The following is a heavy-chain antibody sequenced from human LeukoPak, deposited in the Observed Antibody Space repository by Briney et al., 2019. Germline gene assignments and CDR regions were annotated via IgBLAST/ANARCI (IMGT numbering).Heavy chain of an antibody. CDR2: ISNDGSNK. V-gene: IGHV3-30*03. Sequence: GGSLRLSCEGSGFTFSTYGMHLVRQAPGTGLEWVAAISNDGSNKLYADSVKGRFTISRDNSKNTMFVEMNSLRAEDTAVYYCAREGGYSGYEWAYDYWGQGTLVTVSS. J-gene: IGHJ4*02. D-gene: IGHD5-12*01. CDR3: AREGGYSGYEWAYDY. CDR1: GFTFSTYG.